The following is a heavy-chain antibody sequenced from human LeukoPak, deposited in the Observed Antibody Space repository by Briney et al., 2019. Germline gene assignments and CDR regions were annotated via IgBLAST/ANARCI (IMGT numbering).Heavy chain of an antibody. J-gene: IGHJ4*02. CDR2: ISGSGGTT. CDR3: AKDPLGASCCYPYDY. Sequence: GGSLRLSCAASGFTFSNYAMTWVRQAPGKGLEWVSAISGSGGTTYYADSVKGRFTISRDNSKNTLYLQMNSLRVEDTAVYSCAKDPLGASCCYPYDYWGQGTLVTVSS. CDR1: GFTFSNYA. V-gene: IGHV3-23*01. D-gene: IGHD2-2*01.